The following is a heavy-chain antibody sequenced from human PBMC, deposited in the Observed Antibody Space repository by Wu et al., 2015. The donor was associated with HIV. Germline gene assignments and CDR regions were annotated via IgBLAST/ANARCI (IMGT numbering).Heavy chain of an antibody. J-gene: IGHJ1*01. CDR1: GDSVSSDYY. D-gene: IGHD6-19*01. CDR3: ARHSGGWYPGAGYFQH. Sequence: QVHLQESGPGLVKPSETLSLTCNVSGDSVSSDYYWGWIRQPPGKGLEWIGTLYHSGSTYHNPSLKSRLTISLDTSKNQLSLKLTSVTAADTAVYYCARHSGGWYPGAGYFQHWGQGTLVTVSS. V-gene: IGHV4-38-2*02. CDR2: LYHSGST.